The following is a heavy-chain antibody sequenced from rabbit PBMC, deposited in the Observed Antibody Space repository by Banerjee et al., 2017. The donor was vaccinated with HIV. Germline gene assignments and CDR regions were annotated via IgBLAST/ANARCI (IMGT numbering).Heavy chain of an antibody. D-gene: IGHD1-1*01. Sequence: QEQLEESGGDLVKPEGSLTLTCKASGFSFSSSYWISWVRQAPGKGLEWIACIAAGSSGSTYYASWAKGRFTISKTSSTTVTLQMTSLTAADTATYSCARAAYASSSGYSHFNLWGPGTLVTVS. J-gene: IGHJ4*01. CDR3: ARAAYASSSGYSHFNL. CDR2: IAAGSSGST. CDR1: GFSFSSSYW. V-gene: IGHV1S45*01.